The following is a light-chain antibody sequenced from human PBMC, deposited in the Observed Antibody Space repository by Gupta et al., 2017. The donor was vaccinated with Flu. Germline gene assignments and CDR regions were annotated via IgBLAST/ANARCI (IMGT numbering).Light chain of an antibody. CDR2: DDS. V-gene: IGLV3-21*02. CDR1: DIGSKN. Sequence: SYVLTQSPSVPVAPGQTARITCGGNDIGSKNVHWYQQKPGQAPVVVVYDDSHRPSGIPERFSGSNSGNTATLTISRVEAGDEADYYCQVWDSISDHNYVFGTGTKVTVL. CDR3: QVWDSISDHNYV. J-gene: IGLJ1*01.